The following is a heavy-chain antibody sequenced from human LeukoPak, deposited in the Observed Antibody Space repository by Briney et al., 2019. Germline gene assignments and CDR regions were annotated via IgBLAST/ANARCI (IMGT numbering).Heavy chain of an antibody. J-gene: IGHJ6*02. CDR2: INPAGDT. CDR3: ARGDCTGGSSSSMDV. CDR1: GFTFSTYD. D-gene: IGHD2-8*02. V-gene: IGHV3-13*04. Sequence: PGGSLRLSCTASGFTFSTYDMHWVRQAPGKGLEWVSGINPAGDTYYPGSVKGRFTISREDAKNSFYLQMNSLRAGDTAVYYCARGDCTGGSSSSMDVWGQGTTVTVSS.